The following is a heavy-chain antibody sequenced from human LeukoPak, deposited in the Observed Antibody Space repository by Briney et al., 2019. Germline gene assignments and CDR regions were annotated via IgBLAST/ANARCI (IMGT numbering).Heavy chain of an antibody. CDR2: ISSSSSYI. Sequence: GGYLRLCCAASGFTFSSYSMNWVRQAPGKGLEWVSSISSSSSYIYYADSVKGRFTISRDNAKNSLYLQMNSLRAEDTAVYYCARVLRAAAVDYWGQGTLVTVFS. D-gene: IGHD6-13*01. CDR1: GFTFSSYS. CDR3: ARVLRAAAVDY. J-gene: IGHJ4*02. V-gene: IGHV3-21*01.